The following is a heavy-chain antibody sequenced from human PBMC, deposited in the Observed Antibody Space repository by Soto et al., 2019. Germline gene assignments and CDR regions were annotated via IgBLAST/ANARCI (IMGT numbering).Heavy chain of an antibody. CDR1: GGTFSSYT. J-gene: IGHJ5*02. Sequence: GASVTVSCKASGGTFSSYTIIWVRQAPGQGLEWMGRIIPILGIANYAQKFQGRVTITADKSTSTAYMELSSLRSEDMAVYYCARDLRTGTTKGGVRFDPWGQGTLVTVSS. CDR2: IIPILGIA. D-gene: IGHD6-13*01. V-gene: IGHV1-69*04. CDR3: ARDLRTGTTKGGVRFDP.